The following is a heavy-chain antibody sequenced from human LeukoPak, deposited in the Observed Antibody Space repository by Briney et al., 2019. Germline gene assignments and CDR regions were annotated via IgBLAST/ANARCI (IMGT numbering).Heavy chain of an antibody. J-gene: IGHJ4*02. Sequence: GGSLRLSCAVSGFTFSTYWMHWVRQAPGKGLVWVSRINSDGTATHYADSVQRRFIISRDNAKNTLYLQMNSLRVEDTAVYYCGRINEADSDWGQGALVTVSS. V-gene: IGHV3-74*01. CDR3: GRINEADSD. D-gene: IGHD1-1*01. CDR2: INSDGTAT. CDR1: GFTFSTYW.